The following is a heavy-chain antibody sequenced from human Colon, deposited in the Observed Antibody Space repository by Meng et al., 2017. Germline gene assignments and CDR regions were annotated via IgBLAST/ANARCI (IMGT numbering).Heavy chain of an antibody. CDR2: IDHRGSA. Sequence: GQLLRSGPGLVKPSETLSLACSVSGASVSVNSYWSWVRQPPGRGLEWIGQIDHRGSAYYRPSLNSRVTMSLDKSRNQFSLRLTSVTAADTAVYYCARHGGYYQDFWGQGTLVTVSS. CDR1: GASVSVNSY. CDR3: ARHGGYYQDF. V-gene: IGHV4-4*02. D-gene: IGHD4-23*01. J-gene: IGHJ4*02.